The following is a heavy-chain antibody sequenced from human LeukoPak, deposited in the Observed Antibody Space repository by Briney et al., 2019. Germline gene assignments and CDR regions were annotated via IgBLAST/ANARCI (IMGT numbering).Heavy chain of an antibody. CDR3: AADLSNPRMGASYLDS. CDR2: IIVGSGAT. V-gene: IGHV1-58*01. CDR1: GFTSTNFA. Sequence: SVKVSCKASGFTSTNFAVQWVRQARGQRLEWIGWIIVGSGATKCAQDFQERVTITRDLSTSTLYMELRSLTSDDTAVYYCAADLSNPRMGASYLDSWGQGTLVTVSS. D-gene: IGHD3-16*01. J-gene: IGHJ4*02.